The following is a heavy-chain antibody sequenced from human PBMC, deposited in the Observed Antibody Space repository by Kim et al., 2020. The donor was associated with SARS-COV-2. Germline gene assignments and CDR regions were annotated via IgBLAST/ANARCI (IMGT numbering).Heavy chain of an antibody. D-gene: IGHD7-27*01. J-gene: IGHJ4*02. CDR3: VREELRIKGY. CDR1: GFIFSRYW. Sequence: GGSLRLSCAASGFIFSRYWMSWVRQAPEKGLEWVANIKEDGSEKYYVDSVKGRFTISRDNAKNSLYLQMNSLRAEDTAVYYCVREELRIKGYWGQGTLVTVSS. CDR2: IKEDGSEK. V-gene: IGHV3-7*03.